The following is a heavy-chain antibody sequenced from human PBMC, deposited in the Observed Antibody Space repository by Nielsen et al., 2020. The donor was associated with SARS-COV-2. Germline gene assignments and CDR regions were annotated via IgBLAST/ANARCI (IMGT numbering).Heavy chain of an antibody. J-gene: IGHJ4*02. V-gene: IGHV3-11*05. CDR3: ARVSAANLLGY. CDR2: ISDSSGYT. Sequence: GESLKISCTASGSTFSDYYMSWIRQAPGKGLEWVSYISDSSGYTNYADSVKGRFTISRDNAKNSLYLQMNSLRAEDTAVYYCARVSAANLLGYWGQGTLVTVSS. CDR1: GSTFSDYY. D-gene: IGHD2-15*01.